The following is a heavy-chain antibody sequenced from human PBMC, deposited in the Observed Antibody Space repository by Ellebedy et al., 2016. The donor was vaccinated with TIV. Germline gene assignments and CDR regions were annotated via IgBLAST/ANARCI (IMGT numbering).Heavy chain of an antibody. V-gene: IGHV3-9*01. CDR2: MSWNHGYI. J-gene: IGHJ6*03. CDR3: AKAGVTMVRGLGNHMDA. Sequence: PGGSLRLSCEASGFIFDDYAMHWVRQVPGKGLEWVSGMSWNHGYIGYADSVKGRFTISKDDAKKSLYLQMDSLKPEDTALYLCAKAGVTMVRGLGNHMDAWGKGTTVTVSS. D-gene: IGHD3-10*01. CDR1: GFIFDDYA.